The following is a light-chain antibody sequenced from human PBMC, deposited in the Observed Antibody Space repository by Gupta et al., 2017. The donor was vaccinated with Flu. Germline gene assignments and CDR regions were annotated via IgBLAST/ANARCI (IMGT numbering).Light chain of an antibody. V-gene: IGKV3-20*01. CDR1: QSVSSSY. CDR3: QQYGSSPWT. Sequence: GTLSLSPGERATLSCRASQSVSSSYLAWYQQKPGQAPRLLIYGASSRATGIPDRFSGSGSGTDFTLTISRLDPEDFAVYYCQQYGSSPWTFGQGTKVEIK. J-gene: IGKJ1*01. CDR2: GAS.